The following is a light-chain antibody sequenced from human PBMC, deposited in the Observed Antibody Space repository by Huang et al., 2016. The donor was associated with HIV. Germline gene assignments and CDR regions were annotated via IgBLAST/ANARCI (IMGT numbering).Light chain of an antibody. CDR2: GAS. Sequence: EIVLTQSPGTLSLSLGERATLSCRASQSVSNNYLAWYQQKPGQAPSLCIYGASSRATGIPDRFSGSGSGTDFTLTISRLEPEDFAVFYCQQYGTSPKTFGQGTKVEI. V-gene: IGKV3-20*01. CDR1: QSVSNNY. CDR3: QQYGTSPKT. J-gene: IGKJ1*01.